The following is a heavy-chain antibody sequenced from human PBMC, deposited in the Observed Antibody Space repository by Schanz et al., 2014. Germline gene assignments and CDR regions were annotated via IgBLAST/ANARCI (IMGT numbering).Heavy chain of an antibody. CDR3: ARGRTFDY. CDR2: MNPNSGNP. V-gene: IGHV1-8*01. J-gene: IGHJ4*02. Sequence: QVQLIQSGAEVKKPGASVKVSCTASGYTFTSYDINWVRQAPGQGLEWLGWMNPNSGNPVFAQKFRGRVTMTRNTSMITAYIELHILTAEDTAVYYCARGRTFDYWGQGTLVTVSS. CDR1: GYTFTSYD.